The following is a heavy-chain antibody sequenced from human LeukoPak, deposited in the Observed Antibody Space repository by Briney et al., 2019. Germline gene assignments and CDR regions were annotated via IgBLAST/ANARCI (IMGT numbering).Heavy chain of an antibody. V-gene: IGHV1-2*02. D-gene: IGHD1-26*01. CDR3: ARDTSPTTWESQRMDV. CDR2: INPNSGGT. Sequence: GASVKVSCKAPGYTFTGYYMHWVRQAPGQGLEWMGWINPNSGGTNYAQNFQGRVTMTRDTSTSTVYMELSSLRSEDTAVYYCARDTSPTTWESQRMDVWGQGTTVTVSS. CDR1: GYTFTGYY. J-gene: IGHJ6*02.